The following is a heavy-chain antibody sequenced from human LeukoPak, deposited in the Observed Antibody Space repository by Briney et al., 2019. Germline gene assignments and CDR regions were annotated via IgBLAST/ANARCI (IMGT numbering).Heavy chain of an antibody. Sequence: SETLSLTCTGSGVTNSCYYWSRHRQPPGKGLEWIGYIYYSGSTNYNPSLKSRVTISVDTSKNQFSLKLSSVTTADTAVYYCARGTDYYDSSGYYYDLDPWGQGTLVTVSS. V-gene: IGHV4-59*01. D-gene: IGHD3-22*01. CDR2: IYYSGST. J-gene: IGHJ5*02. CDR1: GVTNSCYY. CDR3: ARGTDYYDSSGYYYDLDP.